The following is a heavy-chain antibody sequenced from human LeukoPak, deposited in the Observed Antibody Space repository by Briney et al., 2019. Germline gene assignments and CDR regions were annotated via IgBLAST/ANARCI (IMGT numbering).Heavy chain of an antibody. CDR2: LSGSGDTT. CDR3: AREVPAVDY. Sequence: GGSLRLSCAASGFTFSSYAMSWVRQAPGKGLEWVSTLSGSGDTTYYADSVKGRFTISRDNSKNTVYLQMNSLRAEGTAIYYCAREVPAVDYWGQGTLVTVSS. J-gene: IGHJ4*02. D-gene: IGHD2-2*01. CDR1: GFTFSSYA. V-gene: IGHV3-23*01.